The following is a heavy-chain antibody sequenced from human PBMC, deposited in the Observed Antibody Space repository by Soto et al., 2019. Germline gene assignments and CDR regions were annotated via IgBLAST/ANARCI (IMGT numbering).Heavy chain of an antibody. CDR1: GFTFSGYA. CDR2: ISSSGSTI. D-gene: IGHD5-12*01. V-gene: IGHV3-11*01. CDR3: ARAGDGYIDDAFDI. Sequence: GGSLRLSCAASGFTFSGYAMSWVRQAPGKGLEWVSDISSSGSTIYYADSVKGRFTISRDNAKNSLYLQMNSLRAEDTAVYYCARAGDGYIDDAFDIWGQGTMVTVSS. J-gene: IGHJ3*02.